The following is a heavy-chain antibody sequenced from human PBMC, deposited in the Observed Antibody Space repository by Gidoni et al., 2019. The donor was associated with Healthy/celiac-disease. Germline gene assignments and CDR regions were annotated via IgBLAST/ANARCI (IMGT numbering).Heavy chain of an antibody. V-gene: IGHV1-18*01. D-gene: IGHD6-19*01. Sequence: QVQLVQSGAEVKKPGASVKVSCKASGYTFTSYGISWVRQAPGQGLEWMGWISAYNGNTNYAQKLQGRGTMTTDTSTSTAYMELRSLRSDDTAVYYCARDRGLGVAVAGTKIDYWGQGTLVTVSS. J-gene: IGHJ4*02. CDR3: ARDRGLGVAVAGTKIDY. CDR1: GYTFTSYG. CDR2: ISAYNGNT.